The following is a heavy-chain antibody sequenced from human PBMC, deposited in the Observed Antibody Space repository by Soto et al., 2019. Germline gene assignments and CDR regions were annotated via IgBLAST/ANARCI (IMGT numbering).Heavy chain of an antibody. CDR1: GYTFTSYA. V-gene: IGHV1-3*01. D-gene: IGHD5-12*01. CDR3: ARGPRDGYGGFLVDY. Sequence: ASVKVSCKASGYTFTSYAMHWVRQAPGQRLEWMGWINAGNGNTKYSQKFQGRVTITRDTSASTAYMELSSLRSEDTAVYYCARGPRDGYGGFLVDYWGQGTLVTVSS. CDR2: INAGNGNT. J-gene: IGHJ4*02.